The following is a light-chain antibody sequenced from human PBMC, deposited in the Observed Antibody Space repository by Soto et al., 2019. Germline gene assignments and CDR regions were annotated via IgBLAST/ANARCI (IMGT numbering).Light chain of an antibody. V-gene: IGKV4-1*01. CDR2: WAS. CDR1: QSLLSNSNNKNY. J-gene: IGKJ5*01. CDR3: QQYYGAPIT. Sequence: DIVMTQSPDSLAVSLGERATINCKSSQSLLSNSNNKNYLAWFQQKPGQPPNPLIYWASTRESGVPDRFSGSGSGTDLTLTISSLQAEDVAVYYCQQYYGAPITFGQGTRLEIK.